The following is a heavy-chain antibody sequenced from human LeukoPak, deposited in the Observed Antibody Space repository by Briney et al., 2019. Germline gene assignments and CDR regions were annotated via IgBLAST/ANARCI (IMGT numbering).Heavy chain of an antibody. CDR2: ISYDGSNK. CDR3: AKARAVRGRALDAFDI. J-gene: IGHJ3*02. V-gene: IGHV3-30-3*01. D-gene: IGHD3-10*01. CDR1: GFTFSSYA. Sequence: GGSLRLSCAASGFTFSSYAMHWVRQAPGKGLEWVAVISYDGSNKYYADSVKGRFTISRDNSKNTLYLQMNSLRAEDTAAYFCAKARAVRGRALDAFDIWGQGTMVTVSS.